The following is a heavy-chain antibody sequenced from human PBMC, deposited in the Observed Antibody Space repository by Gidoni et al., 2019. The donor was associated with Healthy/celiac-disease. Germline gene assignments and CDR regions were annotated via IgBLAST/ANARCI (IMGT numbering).Heavy chain of an antibody. D-gene: IGHD3-9*01. CDR2: IYYSGST. CDR3: ARYGGASYYDILTGYSNWFDP. Sequence: QVQLQESGPGLVKPSQTLSLTCTVSGGSISSGDYYWSWIRQPPGKGLEWIGYIYYSGSTYYNPSLKSRVTISVDTSKNQFSLKLSSVTAADTAVYYCARYGGASYYDILTGYSNWFDPWGQGTLVTVSS. V-gene: IGHV4-30-4*01. CDR1: GGSISSGDYY. J-gene: IGHJ5*02.